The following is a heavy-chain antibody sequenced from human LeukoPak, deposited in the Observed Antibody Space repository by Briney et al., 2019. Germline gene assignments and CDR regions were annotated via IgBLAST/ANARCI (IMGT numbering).Heavy chain of an antibody. CDR3: AKGTGSYYYYYAMDV. D-gene: IGHD1-26*01. CDR2: FNGIADNT. Sequence: GGSLRLSCAASGFTFSSYAMTWVRQAPGKGLEWVSGFNGIADNTYYADSVKGRFSISRDNSKNTLYLQMNSLRAEDTAVYYCAKGTGSYYYYYAMDVWGQGTTVTVSS. CDR1: GFTFSSYA. V-gene: IGHV3-23*01. J-gene: IGHJ6*02.